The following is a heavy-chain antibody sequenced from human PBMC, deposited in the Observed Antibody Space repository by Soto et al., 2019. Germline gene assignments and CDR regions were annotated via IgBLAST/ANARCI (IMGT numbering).Heavy chain of an antibody. CDR1: GFTFSSYW. V-gene: IGHV3-7*01. J-gene: IGHJ4*02. CDR2: IKQDGSEK. D-gene: IGHD6-19*01. Sequence: EVQLVESGGGLVQPGGSLRLSCAASGFTFSSYWMSWVRQAPGKGLEWVANIKQDGSEKFYVDSVKGRFTISRDNAKNSLYLQXNSLRAEDTAVYYCARGTGAAVAADYWGQGTLVTVSS. CDR3: ARGTGAAVAADY.